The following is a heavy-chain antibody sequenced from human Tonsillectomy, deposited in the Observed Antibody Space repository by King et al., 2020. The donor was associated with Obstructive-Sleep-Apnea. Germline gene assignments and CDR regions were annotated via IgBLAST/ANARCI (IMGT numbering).Heavy chain of an antibody. Sequence: VQLVQSGGGLVKPGGSLRLSCAASGFTFSNAWMSCVRQAPGKGLEWVGRIKSKTDGGTTDYAAPVKGRFTISRDDSKNTLYLQMNSLKTEDTAVYYCTTDPVFQQQRFSAEYFQHWGQGTLVTVSS. J-gene: IGHJ1*01. D-gene: IGHD6-13*01. CDR1: GFTFSNAW. V-gene: IGHV3-15*01. CDR2: IKSKTDGGTT. CDR3: TTDPVFQQQRFSAEYFQH.